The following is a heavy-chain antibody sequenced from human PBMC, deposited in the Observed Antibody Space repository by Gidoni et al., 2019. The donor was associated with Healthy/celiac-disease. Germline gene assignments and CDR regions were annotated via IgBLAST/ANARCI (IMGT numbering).Heavy chain of an antibody. CDR2: ISGSGGST. Sequence: EVQLLEPGGGLVQPGGSLRLSCAASGFTFSSYAMSWVRQAPGKGLEWVSAISGSGGSTYYADSVKGRFTISRDNSKNTLYLQMNSLRAEDTAVYYCAKVPDIVVVPAAGEGGFDYWGQGTLVTVSS. V-gene: IGHV3-23*01. CDR3: AKVPDIVVVPAAGEGGFDY. D-gene: IGHD2-2*01. CDR1: GFTFSSYA. J-gene: IGHJ4*02.